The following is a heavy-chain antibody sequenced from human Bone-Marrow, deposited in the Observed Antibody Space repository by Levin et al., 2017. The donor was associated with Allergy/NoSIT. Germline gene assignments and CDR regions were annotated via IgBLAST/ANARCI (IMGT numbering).Heavy chain of an antibody. CDR1: GFIFSTYA. CDR2: ISGSGYST. Sequence: PSETLSLTCAASGFIFSTYAMSWVRQAPGKGLEWVSDISGSGYSTQYADSVKGRFTISRDNSKNTLYLQMNSLRAEDTAVYYCAKDFASWNGVSPPPFYDFWGQGTLVTVSS. CDR3: AKDFASWNGVSPPPFYDF. D-gene: IGHD1-1*01. V-gene: IGHV3-23*01. J-gene: IGHJ4*02.